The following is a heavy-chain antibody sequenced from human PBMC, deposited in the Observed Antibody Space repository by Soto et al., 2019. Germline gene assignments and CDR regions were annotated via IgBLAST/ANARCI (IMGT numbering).Heavy chain of an antibody. J-gene: IGHJ4*02. CDR3: ATHSTYDILTGYYNPFDY. V-gene: IGHV1-24*01. CDR2: FDPEDGET. CDR1: GYTLTELS. Sequence: ASVKVSCKVSGYTLTELSMHWVRQAPGKGLEWMGGFDPEDGETIYAQKFQGRVTMTEDTSTDTAYMELSSLRSEDTAVYYCATHSTYDILTGYYNPFDYWGQGTLVTVSS. D-gene: IGHD3-9*01.